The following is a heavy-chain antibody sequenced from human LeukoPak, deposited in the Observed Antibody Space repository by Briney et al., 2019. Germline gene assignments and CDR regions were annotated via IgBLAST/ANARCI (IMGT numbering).Heavy chain of an antibody. CDR2: INYGGST. Sequence: PSETLSLTCTISGGSISSSSFYWGWIRQPLGKGLEWIGSINYGGSTSYNPSLKNRVTVSLDTSKTQFSLRLSSVTAADTAVYYCARVLRYFDWPCDYWGQGTLVTVSS. J-gene: IGHJ4*02. D-gene: IGHD3-9*01. CDR3: ARVLRYFDWPCDY. V-gene: IGHV4-39*01. CDR1: GGSISSSSFY.